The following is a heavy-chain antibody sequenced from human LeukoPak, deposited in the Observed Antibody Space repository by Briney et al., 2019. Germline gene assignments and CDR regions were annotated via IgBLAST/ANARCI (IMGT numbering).Heavy chain of an antibody. D-gene: IGHD6-19*01. CDR1: GYTFASYG. Sequence: ASVKVSCKASGYTFASYGISWVRQAPGQGLEWMGWISAYNGNTNYAQKLQGRVTMTTDTSTSTAYMELRSLRSDDTAVYYCARDLRAIAVAGTNFFDYWGQGTLVTVSS. V-gene: IGHV1-18*01. CDR2: ISAYNGNT. J-gene: IGHJ4*02. CDR3: ARDLRAIAVAGTNFFDY.